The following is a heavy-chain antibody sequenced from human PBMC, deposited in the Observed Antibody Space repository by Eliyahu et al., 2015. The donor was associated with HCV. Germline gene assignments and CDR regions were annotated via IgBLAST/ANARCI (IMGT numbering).Heavy chain of an antibody. D-gene: IGHD2-2*01. J-gene: IGHJ4*02. CDR2: IKQDGSEK. CDR1: GFTFSDSW. V-gene: IGHV3-7*03. CDR3: ARGTRGFDS. Sequence: EVQLVESGGGLVQPGGSLRLSCAASGFTFSDSWMTWVRQAAGKGLEWVANIKQDGSEKYYVDSVKGRFTVSRDNTKNSLYLQMNSLSVEDTAMYYCARGTRGFDSWGQGTLVTVSS.